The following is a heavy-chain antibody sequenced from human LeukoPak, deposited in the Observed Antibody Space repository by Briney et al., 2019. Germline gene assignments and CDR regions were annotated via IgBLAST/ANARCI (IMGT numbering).Heavy chain of an antibody. CDR3: ATDRGSSRQKRFDY. J-gene: IGHJ4*02. CDR2: INQDGSEK. Sequence: KSGGSLRLSCAASRFTFSNYWMNWFRQAPGKGLEWVANINQDGSEKNYVDSVKGRFTISRDNAENSLYLQMNSLGAEDTAVYYCATDRGSSRQKRFDYWGQGTLVTVSS. V-gene: IGHV3-7*01. CDR1: RFTFSNYW. D-gene: IGHD6-13*01.